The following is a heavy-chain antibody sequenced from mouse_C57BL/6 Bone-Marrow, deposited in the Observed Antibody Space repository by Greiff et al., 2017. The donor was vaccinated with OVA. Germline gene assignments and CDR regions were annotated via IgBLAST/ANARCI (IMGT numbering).Heavy chain of an antibody. J-gene: IGHJ4*01. CDR2: IHPNSGST. CDR1: GYTFTSYW. V-gene: IGHV1-64*01. Sequence: QVQLKQPGAELVKPGASVKLSCKASGYTFTSYWMHWVKQRPGQGLEWIGMIHPNSGSTNYNEKFKSKATLTVDKSYSTAYMQLSSLTSEDSAVYYCASSIYYYGSLYWGQGTSVTVSS. D-gene: IGHD1-1*01. CDR3: ASSIYYYGSLY.